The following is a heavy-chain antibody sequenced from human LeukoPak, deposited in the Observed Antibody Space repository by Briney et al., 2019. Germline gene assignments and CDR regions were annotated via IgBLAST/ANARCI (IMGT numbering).Heavy chain of an antibody. V-gene: IGHV1-2*02. D-gene: IGHD3-3*01. Sequence: ASVKVSCKASGYTFTGYYMHWVRQAPGQGLEWMGWINPNSGGTNYAQKFQGRVTMTRDTSISTAYMELSRLRSDDTAVYYCARDRDFGVVGDAFDIWGQGTMVTVSS. CDR3: ARDRDFGVVGDAFDI. J-gene: IGHJ3*02. CDR2: INPNSGGT. CDR1: GYTFTGYY.